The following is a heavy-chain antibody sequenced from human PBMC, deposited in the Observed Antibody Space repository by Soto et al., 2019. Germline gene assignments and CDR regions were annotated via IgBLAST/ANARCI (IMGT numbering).Heavy chain of an antibody. Sequence: QVQLVQSGAEVKKPGASVKVSCKASGYTFTSYYMHWVRQAPGQGLEWMGIINPSGGSTSYAQKFQGRVTMTRDTSTSTVYMELSSLRSEDTAVYYCARAGYYYDSSGYYYVEGFDYWGQGTLVTVSS. V-gene: IGHV1-46*01. D-gene: IGHD3-22*01. CDR2: INPSGGST. CDR1: GYTFTSYY. J-gene: IGHJ4*02. CDR3: ARAGYYYDSSGYYYVEGFDY.